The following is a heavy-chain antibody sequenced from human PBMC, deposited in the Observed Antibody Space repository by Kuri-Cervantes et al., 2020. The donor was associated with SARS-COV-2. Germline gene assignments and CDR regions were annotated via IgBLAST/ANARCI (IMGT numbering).Heavy chain of an antibody. CDR1: GFTFSDYG. V-gene: IGHV3-73*01. CDR2: IRSKANSYAT. J-gene: IGHJ4*02. CDR3: TTLIDY. Sequence: GESLKISCAASGFTFSDYGMQWVRQASGKGLEWVGRIRSKANSYATAYAASVKGRFTISRDDSKNTAYLQMNSLKTEDTAVYYCTTLIDYWGQGALVTVSS.